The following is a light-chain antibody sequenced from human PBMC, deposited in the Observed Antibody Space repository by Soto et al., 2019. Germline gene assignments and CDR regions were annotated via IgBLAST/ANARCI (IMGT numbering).Light chain of an antibody. V-gene: IGKV1-17*01. CDR2: AAS. Sequence: DIQMTQSPSSLSASVGDRVTITCRASQGVGSDLGWYQQKPGKAPKRLIYAASSLHSGVPSRFSGSGSGTEFTLTISSLQPEDVATYFCLQHNNYPYTFGQGTKLEIK. CDR1: QGVGSD. J-gene: IGKJ2*01. CDR3: LQHNNYPYT.